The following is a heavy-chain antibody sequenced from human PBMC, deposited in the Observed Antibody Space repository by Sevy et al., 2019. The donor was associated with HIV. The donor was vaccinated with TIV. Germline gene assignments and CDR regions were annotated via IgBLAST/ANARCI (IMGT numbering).Heavy chain of an antibody. J-gene: IGHJ4*02. V-gene: IGHV3-11*01. CDR2: ISSSGSTI. CDR1: GFTFSDYY. Sequence: GGSLRLSCAASGFTFSDYYMSWIRQAPGKGLEWVSYISSSGSTIYYADSVKGRFTISRDNAKNSLYLQMNSLRAEDTAVYYCAREEIDDYGDYDFDYWGQGTLVTVSS. D-gene: IGHD4-17*01. CDR3: AREEIDDYGDYDFDY.